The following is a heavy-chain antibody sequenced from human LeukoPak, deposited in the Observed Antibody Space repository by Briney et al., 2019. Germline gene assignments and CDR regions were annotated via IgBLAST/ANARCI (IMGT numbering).Heavy chain of an antibody. CDR1: GYTFGDYA. Sequence: GGSLRLSCTASGYTFGDYAMSWVRQAPGKGLEWVGFIRSKAYGGTAEYAASVKGRFTISRDDSKSIAYLQMNSLKTEDTAVYYCTKSGTAIVGTTAAYYFDYWGQGTLVTVSS. CDR2: IRSKAYGGTA. V-gene: IGHV3-49*04. CDR3: TKSGTAIVGTTAAYYFDY. J-gene: IGHJ4*02. D-gene: IGHD1-26*01.